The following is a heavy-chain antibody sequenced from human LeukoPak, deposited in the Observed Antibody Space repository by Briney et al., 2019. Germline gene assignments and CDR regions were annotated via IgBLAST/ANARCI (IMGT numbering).Heavy chain of an antibody. V-gene: IGHV4-59*01. CDR3: ARTMSGSYGLDY. J-gene: IGHJ4*02. D-gene: IGHD5-18*01. Sequence: SETLSLTCTVSGASIRSNYWSWIRRPPGKGLEWIGYMYHSGNTDFNPSLKSRVTISLDTSKNQFSLKVTSVTAADTAVYYCARTMSGSYGLDYWGQGILVTVSS. CDR2: MYHSGNT. CDR1: GASIRSNY.